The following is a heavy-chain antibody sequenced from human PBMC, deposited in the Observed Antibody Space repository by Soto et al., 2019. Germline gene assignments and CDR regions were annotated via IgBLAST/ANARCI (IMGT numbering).Heavy chain of an antibody. CDR2: IYWDDDK. CDR1: GFSLSTSGVG. Sequence: QITLRESGPTLVKPTQTLTLTCTFSGFSLSTSGVGVGWIRQPPGKALEWLALIYWDDDKHYSPSLKSRLTITKDTSKNQVVLTMTNMDPVDTATYNCAHVEIQKWPPVTFDYWGQGTLVTVSS. J-gene: IGHJ4*02. CDR3: AHVEIQKWPPVTFDY. D-gene: IGHD5-18*01. V-gene: IGHV2-5*02.